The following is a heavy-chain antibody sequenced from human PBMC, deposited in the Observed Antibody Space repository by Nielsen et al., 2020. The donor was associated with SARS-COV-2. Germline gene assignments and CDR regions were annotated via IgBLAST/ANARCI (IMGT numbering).Heavy chain of an antibody. CDR2: FDPEDGET. V-gene: IGHV1-24*01. J-gene: IGHJ6*02. CDR1: GYTLTELS. D-gene: IGHD6-6*01. Sequence: ASVKVYCKVSGYTLTELSMHWVRQAPGKGLEWMGGFDPEDGETIYAQKFQGRVTMTEDTSTDTAYMELSSLRSEDTAVYYCATAYSSSSFDYYYGMDVWGQGTTVTVSS. CDR3: ATAYSSSSFDYYYGMDV.